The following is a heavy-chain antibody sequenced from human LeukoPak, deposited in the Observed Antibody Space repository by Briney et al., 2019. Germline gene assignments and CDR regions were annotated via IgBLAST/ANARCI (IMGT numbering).Heavy chain of an antibody. J-gene: IGHJ4*02. Sequence: SETLSLTCAVYGGSFSGYYWSWIRQPPGKGLEWIGEINRSGSTNYNPSLKSRVTISVDTSKNQFSLKLSSVTAADTAVYYCASGGELRQFDYWGQGTLVTVSS. CDR3: ASGGELRQFDY. CDR1: GGSFSGYY. V-gene: IGHV4-34*01. CDR2: INRSGST. D-gene: IGHD1-26*01.